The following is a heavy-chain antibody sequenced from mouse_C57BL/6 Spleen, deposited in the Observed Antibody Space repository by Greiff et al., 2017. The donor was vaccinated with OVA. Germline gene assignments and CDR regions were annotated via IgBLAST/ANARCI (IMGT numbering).Heavy chain of an antibody. Sequence: ESGPGLVKPSQSLSLTCSVTGYSITSGYYWNWIRQFPGNKLEWMGYIIYDGSNNYNPSLKNRISTTRDTSKNQFFLKLNTVTTEDTATYYCARVKGAMDYWGQGTSVTVSS. V-gene: IGHV3-6*01. CDR2: IIYDGSN. CDR3: ARVKGAMDY. CDR1: GYSITSGYY. D-gene: IGHD1-3*01. J-gene: IGHJ4*01.